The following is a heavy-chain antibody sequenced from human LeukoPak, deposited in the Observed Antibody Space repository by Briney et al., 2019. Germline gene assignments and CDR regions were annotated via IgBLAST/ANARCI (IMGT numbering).Heavy chain of an antibody. D-gene: IGHD6-13*01. CDR3: ARLIISSWYEFDF. J-gene: IGHJ4*02. CDR1: GYIFTNFW. CDR2: ISPGNSDT. Sequence: GESLKISCKASGYIFTNFWIGWVRQMPGKGLEWMGIISPGNSDTRYRPSFQGQVTMSADKSINTAYLQWNSLKASDTALYYCARLIISSWYEFDFWGQGTLVTVSS. V-gene: IGHV5-51*01.